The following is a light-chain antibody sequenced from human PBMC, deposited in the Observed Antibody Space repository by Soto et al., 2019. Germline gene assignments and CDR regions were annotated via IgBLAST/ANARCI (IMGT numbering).Light chain of an antibody. CDR1: SSDVGGYNY. Sequence: LTQPPSASGSFGQSVTISCTGTSSDVGGYNYVSWYQQHPGKAPKLMIYEVSERPSGVPDRFSGSKSGNTASLTVSGLQAEDEADYYCISYTTISTYVFGTGTKVTVL. V-gene: IGLV2-8*01. CDR2: EVS. CDR3: ISYTTISTYV. J-gene: IGLJ1*01.